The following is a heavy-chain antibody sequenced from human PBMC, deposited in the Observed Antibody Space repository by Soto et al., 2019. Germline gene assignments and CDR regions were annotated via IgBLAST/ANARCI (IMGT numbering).Heavy chain of an antibody. CDR3: ARALGYSGYAGMDV. D-gene: IGHD5-12*01. CDR2: ISPDNGNT. Sequence: QVQLVQSGGEVKKPGASVKVSCKASGYTFTIYGINWVRQAPGQGLEWMGWISPDNGNTNYAQKLWGSVTMTTDTSTSTAYMQLRSLRSDDTAVYYCARALGYSGYAGMDVWGQGTTVTVSS. V-gene: IGHV1-18*01. J-gene: IGHJ6*02. CDR1: GYTFTIYG.